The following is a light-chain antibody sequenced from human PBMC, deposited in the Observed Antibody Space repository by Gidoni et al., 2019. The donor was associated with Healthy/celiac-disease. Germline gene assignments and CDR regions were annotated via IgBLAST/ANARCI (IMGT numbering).Light chain of an antibody. Sequence: DIQMTQSPSSLSASVGDRVTITCRSSQGISNSLAWYQQKPGKAPKLLLYAASRLESGVPSRFSGSGSGTDYTLTISSLYPEDFATYYCQQYYSTPPWTFGQGTKVEIK. CDR3: QQYYSTPPWT. CDR1: QGISNS. CDR2: AAS. V-gene: IGKV1-NL1*01. J-gene: IGKJ1*01.